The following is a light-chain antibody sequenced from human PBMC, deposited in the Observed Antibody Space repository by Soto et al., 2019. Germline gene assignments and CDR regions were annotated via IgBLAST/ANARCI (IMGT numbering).Light chain of an antibody. CDR2: SNN. CDR1: CSNLKTNT. Sequence: QSVLTQPPSASGTPGQRVSISCSGSCSNLKTNTVNWYQHLPGTAPKLLIFSNNQRPSGVPDRFSGSKSGTSASLAITGLQSEDEADYYCAAWDDSLNGRVFGGGTKVTVL. J-gene: IGLJ2*01. CDR3: AAWDDSLNGRV. V-gene: IGLV1-44*01.